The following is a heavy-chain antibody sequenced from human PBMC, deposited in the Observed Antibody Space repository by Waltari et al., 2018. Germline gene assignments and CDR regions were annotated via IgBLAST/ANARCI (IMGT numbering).Heavy chain of an antibody. CDR2: LRNTGGT. J-gene: IGHJ4*02. CDR3: ARLPKKYYDSIGWGFFDY. V-gene: IGHV4-59*08. CDR1: GDFLGADH. Sequence: HVQLQESGPGLVQPSETLSLTCTVSGDFLGADHWTWSRQAPGKGLEWIACLRNTGGTKCTPSLESRVTISAVTSKKQFSLRLTSVTAADTAVYYCARLPKKYYDSIGWGFFDYWGQGIPVIVSS. D-gene: IGHD3-22*01.